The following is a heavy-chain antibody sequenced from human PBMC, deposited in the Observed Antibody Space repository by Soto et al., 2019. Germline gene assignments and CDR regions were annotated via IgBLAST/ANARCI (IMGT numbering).Heavy chain of an antibody. CDR1: GFTFSSYA. J-gene: IGHJ3*02. CDR3: AKDHYYDSSGYYGAFDI. CDR2: ISGSGGST. V-gene: IGHV3-23*01. Sequence: EVQLLESGGGLVQPGGSLRLSCAASGFTFSSYAMSWVRQAPGKGLGWVSAISGSGGSTYYADSVKGRFTISRDNSKNTLYLQMNSLRAEDTAVYYCAKDHYYDSSGYYGAFDIWGQGTMVTVSS. D-gene: IGHD3-22*01.